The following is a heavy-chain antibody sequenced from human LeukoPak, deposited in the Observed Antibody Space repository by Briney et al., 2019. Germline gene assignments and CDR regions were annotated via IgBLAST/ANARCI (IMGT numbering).Heavy chain of an antibody. CDR3: ARDRGIYGMDV. D-gene: IGHD3-10*01. Sequence: SDTLSLTCTVSGGSISSYYWSWIRQPAGKGLEWIGRFYTSGSPNYNPSLNSRVTMSVDTSQNQFSLKLSSVTAADKAVYYCARDRGIYGMDVWGQGTTVTVSS. V-gene: IGHV4-4*07. CDR1: GGSISSYY. J-gene: IGHJ6*02. CDR2: FYTSGSP.